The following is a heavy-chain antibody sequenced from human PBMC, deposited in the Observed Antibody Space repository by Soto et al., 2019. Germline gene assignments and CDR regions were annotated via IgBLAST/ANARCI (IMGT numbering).Heavy chain of an antibody. CDR1: GFTFSSYD. Sequence: PVGSLRLSCAASGFTFSSYDMHWVRQATGKGLEWVSAIGTAGDPYYPGSVKGRFTISRENAKNSLYLQMNSLRAGDTAVYYCAREGVAAAGTRYFDYWGQGTLVTVSS. J-gene: IGHJ4*02. D-gene: IGHD6-13*01. CDR2: IGTAGDP. CDR3: AREGVAAAGTRYFDY. V-gene: IGHV3-13*05.